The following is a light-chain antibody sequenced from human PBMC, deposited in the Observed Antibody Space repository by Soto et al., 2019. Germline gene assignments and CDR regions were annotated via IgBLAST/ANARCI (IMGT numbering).Light chain of an antibody. V-gene: IGKV1-33*01. CDR1: QGISSY. J-gene: IGKJ5*01. Sequence: DIQLTQSPSFLSASVGDRVTITCRASQGISSYLAWYQQKPGKAPKLLIYDAFNLETGVPSRFSGSGSGTDFTFTISSLQPEDIATYYCQQYDNLPITFGQGTRLEIK. CDR2: DAF. CDR3: QQYDNLPIT.